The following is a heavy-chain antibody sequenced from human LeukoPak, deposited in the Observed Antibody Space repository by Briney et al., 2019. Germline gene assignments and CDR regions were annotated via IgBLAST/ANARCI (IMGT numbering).Heavy chain of an antibody. CDR1: SGSITSYY. V-gene: IGHV4-59*01. Sequence: SETLSLTCTVSSGSITSYYWSWIRQPPGKGLEYIGHIYYTGTTDYNPSLKSRVTMSVDTSKSQFSLRLISVTASDTAVYFCAGAPNQHYFDYGGQGTLVAASS. CDR3: AGAPNQHYFDY. CDR2: IYYTGTT. J-gene: IGHJ4*02.